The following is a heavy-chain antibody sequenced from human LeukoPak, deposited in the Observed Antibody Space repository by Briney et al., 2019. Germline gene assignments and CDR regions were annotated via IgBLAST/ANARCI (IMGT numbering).Heavy chain of an antibody. CDR2: VYYSGST. CDR3: ARQTRGSYYGY. J-gene: IGHJ4*02. Sequence: PSETLSLTCTVSGGSISTYFWSWIRQPPGKGLEWIGYVYYSGSTNYNPSLKSRVTISVDTSKNQFSLKLSSVTAADTAVYYCARQTRGSYYGYWGQGTLVTVSS. CDR1: GGSISTYF. D-gene: IGHD1-26*01. V-gene: IGHV4-59*08.